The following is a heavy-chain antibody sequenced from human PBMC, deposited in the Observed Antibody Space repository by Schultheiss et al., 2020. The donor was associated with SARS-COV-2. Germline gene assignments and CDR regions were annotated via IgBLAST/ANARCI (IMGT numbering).Heavy chain of an antibody. V-gene: IGHV4-34*11. CDR1: GGSFSGYY. CDR2: IYYTGST. Sequence: SETLSLTCAVYGGSFSGYYWSWIRQPPGKGLEWIAYIYYTGSTNYNPSLNSRVTISLDTSKNQCSLQLRSVTAADTAVYYCARHYSSSSVSQNFYYMDVWGKGTTVTVSS. CDR3: ARHYSSSSVSQNFYYMDV. J-gene: IGHJ6*03. D-gene: IGHD6-6*01.